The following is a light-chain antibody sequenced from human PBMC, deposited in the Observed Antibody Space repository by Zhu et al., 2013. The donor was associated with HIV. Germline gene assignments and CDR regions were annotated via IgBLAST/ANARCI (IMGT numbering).Light chain of an antibody. V-gene: IGKV1-5*03. CDR3: QQYNSFPT. CDR2: KAS. Sequence: DIQMTQSPSTLSASVGDRVTVTCRASQSIDYWLAWYQQKPGEAPKLLIYKASTLEGGIPSRFAASGSGTDFTLTISSLQPDDFATYYCQQYNSFPTFGQGTKVEIK. CDR1: QSIDYW. J-gene: IGKJ1*01.